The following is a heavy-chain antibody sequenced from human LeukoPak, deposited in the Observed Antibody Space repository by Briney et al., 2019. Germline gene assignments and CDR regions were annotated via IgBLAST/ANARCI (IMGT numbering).Heavy chain of an antibody. CDR1: GGSISSYY. CDR3: ARVSYYDSSGYSFDP. Sequence: SETLSLTCTVSGGSISSYYWSWIRQPPGKGLEWIGYIYYSGSTNYNPSLKSRVTISVDTSKNQFSLKLSSVTAADTAVYYCARVSYYDSSGYSFDPWGQGTLVTVSS. V-gene: IGHV4-59*01. J-gene: IGHJ5*02. D-gene: IGHD3-22*01. CDR2: IYYSGST.